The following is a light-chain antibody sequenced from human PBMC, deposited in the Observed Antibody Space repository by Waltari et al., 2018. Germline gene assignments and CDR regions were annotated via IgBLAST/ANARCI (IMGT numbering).Light chain of an antibody. CDR1: QSGSSN. Sequence: EIVMTQAPVTLSVSPGERATLFCRASQSGSSNLAWYQQKPGRGPRLLIYGASIRATGIPARFTGSGSGTEFTLTISRLQSEDFAVYFCQHYNNRPLTFGGGTKVEI. CDR2: GAS. V-gene: IGKV3-15*01. J-gene: IGKJ4*01. CDR3: QHYNNRPLT.